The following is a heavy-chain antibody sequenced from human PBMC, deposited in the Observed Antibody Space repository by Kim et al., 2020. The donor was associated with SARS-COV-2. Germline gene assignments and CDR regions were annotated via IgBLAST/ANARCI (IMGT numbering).Heavy chain of an antibody. CDR1: GFTFSSYS. V-gene: IGHV3-48*02. J-gene: IGHJ4*02. CDR3: ARDPKGQQLWSRVASIFDY. CDR2: ISSSSSTI. D-gene: IGHD5-18*01. Sequence: GGSLRLSCAASGFTFSSYSMNWVRQAPGKGLEWVSYISSSSSTIYYADSVKGRFTISRDNAKNSLYLQMNSLRDEDTAVYYCARDPKGQQLWSRVASIFDYWGQGTLVTVSS.